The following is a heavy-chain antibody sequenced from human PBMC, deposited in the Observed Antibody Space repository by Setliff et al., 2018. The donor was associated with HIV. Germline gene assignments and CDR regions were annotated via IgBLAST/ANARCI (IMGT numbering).Heavy chain of an antibody. CDR2: IYPRGRT. CDR3: VREGAGSGSYYLDF. D-gene: IGHD3-10*01. Sequence: PSETLSLTCAVSGDSMSSGDYSWNWIRQSPGKGLEWIGYIYPRGRTYYNPSLKNRVTMSIDRSKKQFSLNLSSVTAADTALYFCVREGAGSGSYYLDFWGQGILVTVS. V-gene: IGHV4-30-2*06. CDR1: GDSMSSGDYS. J-gene: IGHJ4*02.